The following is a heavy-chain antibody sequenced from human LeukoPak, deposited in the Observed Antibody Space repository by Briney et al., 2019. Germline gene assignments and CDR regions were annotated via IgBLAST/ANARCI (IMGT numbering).Heavy chain of an antibody. CDR2: INPSAGST. Sequence: ASVKVSCKASGYTFTSYYMHWVRQAPGQGLEWMGIINPSAGSTSYAQKFQGRVTMTRDTSTSTVYMELSSLGSEDSAIYYCARTQDSSGYTSYFDYWGQGTLVTVSS. CDR3: ARTQDSSGYTSYFDY. CDR1: GYTFTSYY. D-gene: IGHD3-22*01. V-gene: IGHV1-46*01. J-gene: IGHJ4*02.